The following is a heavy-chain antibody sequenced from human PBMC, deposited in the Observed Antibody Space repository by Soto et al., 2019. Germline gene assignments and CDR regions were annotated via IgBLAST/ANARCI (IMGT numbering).Heavy chain of an antibody. CDR2: ISGSGGST. CDR3: AKMEQWLPDLHDY. Sequence: GGSPRLSCAASGFTFSSYAMSWVRQAPGKGLEWVSAISGSGGSTYYADSVKGRFTISRDNSKNTLYLQMNSLRAEDTAVYYCAKMEQWLPDLHDYWGQGTLVTVSS. J-gene: IGHJ4*02. D-gene: IGHD6-19*01. V-gene: IGHV3-23*01. CDR1: GFTFSSYA.